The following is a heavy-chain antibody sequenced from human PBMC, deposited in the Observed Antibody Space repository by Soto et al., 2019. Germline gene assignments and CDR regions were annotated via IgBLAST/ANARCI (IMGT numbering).Heavy chain of an antibody. Sequence: QVHLVESGGGVVQPGRPLRLSCAASGFTFSRYGMHWVRQAPGKGLEWVGVIVRDGGQKQYADSVRGRFTISRDNSKNTLYLEMNSVTVDDTAVYYCARDDDFDDTGLDYWGQGTLVTVSS. CDR3: ARDDDFDDTGLDY. J-gene: IGHJ4*02. V-gene: IGHV3-33*01. D-gene: IGHD1-1*01. CDR1: GFTFSRYG. CDR2: IVRDGGQK.